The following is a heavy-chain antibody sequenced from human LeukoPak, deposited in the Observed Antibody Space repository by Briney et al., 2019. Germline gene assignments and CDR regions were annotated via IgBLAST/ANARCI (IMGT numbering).Heavy chain of an antibody. CDR1: GFTFEEYA. Sequence: PGESLRLSCAASGFTFEEYAMHWVPQVPGQGLEWVALISGKGDNTQYAESVKGRFTVSRDNRKNSLSLQMDGLRVEDTALFYCAKDGYKAAGYFDLWGRGTLVTVSS. J-gene: IGHJ2*01. CDR3: AKDGYKAAGYFDL. V-gene: IGHV3-43*02. D-gene: IGHD6-13*01. CDR2: ISGKGDNT.